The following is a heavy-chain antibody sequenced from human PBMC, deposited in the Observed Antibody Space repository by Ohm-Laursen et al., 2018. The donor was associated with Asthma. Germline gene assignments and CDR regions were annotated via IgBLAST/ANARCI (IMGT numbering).Heavy chain of an antibody. CDR2: ISGSSRYI. V-gene: IGHV3-21*04. CDR3: AKGPYEAANFYFDH. CDR1: GFPFSAYT. J-gene: IGHJ4*02. Sequence: SLRLSCTASGFPFSAYTMTWVRQAPGKGLEWVSSISGSSRYIYYTDSVKDRFTISRDNAKRSLYLQMNSLRADDTAIYYCAKGPYEAANFYFDHWGQGTLVSVSA. D-gene: IGHD1-1*01.